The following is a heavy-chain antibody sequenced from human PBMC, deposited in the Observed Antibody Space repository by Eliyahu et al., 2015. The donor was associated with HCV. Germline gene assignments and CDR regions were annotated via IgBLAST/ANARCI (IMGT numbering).Heavy chain of an antibody. Sequence: QVQLQQWGAGLLKPSETLSLTCAVYVGSFSGYYWSWIRQPPGKGLEWIGEINHSGSTNYNPSLKSRVTISVDTSKNQFSLKLSSVTAADTAVYYCARERWLQSRPIDYWGQGTLVTVSS. D-gene: IGHD5-24*01. CDR3: ARERWLQSRPIDY. J-gene: IGHJ4*02. CDR1: VGSFSGYY. CDR2: INHSGST. V-gene: IGHV4-34*01.